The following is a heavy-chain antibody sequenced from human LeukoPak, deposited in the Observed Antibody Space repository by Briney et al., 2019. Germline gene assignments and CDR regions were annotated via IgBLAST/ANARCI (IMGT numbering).Heavy chain of an antibody. CDR1: GNTLRELP. D-gene: IGHD3-3*01. Sequence: ALVKVSCKLSGNTLRELPIQWVRQAGGKGLEWMAGFDPENAEIVYAQKSQGRVTMTEDTSTNTAYMELTSLTSDDTALYYCATRGSDFWSGFDYWGQGTQVTVSS. V-gene: IGHV1-24*01. CDR2: FDPENAEI. CDR3: ATRGSDFWSGFDY. J-gene: IGHJ4*02.